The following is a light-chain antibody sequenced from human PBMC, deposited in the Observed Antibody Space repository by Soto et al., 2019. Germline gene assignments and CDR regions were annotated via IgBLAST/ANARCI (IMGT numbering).Light chain of an antibody. CDR2: EVS. V-gene: IGLV2-23*02. Sequence: QSALTQPASVSGSPGQSVTISCTGTSSDVGKYKFVSWYQQHPGKVPKLIIYEVSQRPSGVSDRFSGSKSGNTASLTISGLQAEDEADYYCSSYAGSDIWVFGGGTKVTVL. J-gene: IGLJ3*02. CDR1: SSDVGKYKF. CDR3: SSYAGSDIWV.